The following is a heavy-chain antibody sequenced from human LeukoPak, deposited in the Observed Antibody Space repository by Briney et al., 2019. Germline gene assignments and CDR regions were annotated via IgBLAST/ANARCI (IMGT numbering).Heavy chain of an antibody. J-gene: IGHJ4*02. CDR3: ARGGSTDSIHSCGGNCYFLDY. CDR1: GYAFTGNH. V-gene: IGHV1-2*02. Sequence: ASVKVSCKASGYAFTGNHMHWVRQAPGQGLEWMGWINPNSGGTNYAQKFQGRVIMTRDTSISTAYMELSRLGSDDTAVYYCARGGSTDSIHSCGGNCYFLDYWGQGTLVTVSS. CDR2: INPNSGGT. D-gene: IGHD2-21*02.